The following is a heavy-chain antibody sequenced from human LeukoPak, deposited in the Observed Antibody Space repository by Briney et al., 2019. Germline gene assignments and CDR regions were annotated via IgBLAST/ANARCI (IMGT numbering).Heavy chain of an antibody. CDR1: GFTFSSYA. D-gene: IGHD6-19*01. CDR3: AKGQGGRIAVAGSDY. Sequence: GGSLRLSCAASGFTFSSYAMSWVRQAPGKGLEWVSAISGSGGSTYYADSVKGRFTISRDNSKNTLYLQMNSLRAEDTAVYYCAKGQGGRIAVAGSDYWGQGTLVTVSS. CDR2: ISGSGGST. V-gene: IGHV3-23*01. J-gene: IGHJ4*02.